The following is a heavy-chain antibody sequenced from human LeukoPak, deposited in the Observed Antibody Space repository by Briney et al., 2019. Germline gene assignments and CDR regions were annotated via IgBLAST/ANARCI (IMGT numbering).Heavy chain of an antibody. CDR2: IYYSGSS. V-gene: IGHV4-59*01. J-gene: IGHJ3*02. CDR1: GGFMSSYY. D-gene: IGHD6-19*01. CDR3: ARGGQWHLLHPFDI. Sequence: PSETLSLTCTVSGGFMSSYYWSWIRQPPGKGLEWIGYIYYSGSSNYNPSLKSRVTISVDTSKNQFSLKLSSVTAADTAVYYCARGGQWHLLHPFDIWGQRTKVTVSS.